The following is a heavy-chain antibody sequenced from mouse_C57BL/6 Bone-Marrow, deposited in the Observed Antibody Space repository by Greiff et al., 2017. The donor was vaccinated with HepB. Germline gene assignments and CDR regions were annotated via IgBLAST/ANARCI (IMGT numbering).Heavy chain of an antibody. CDR3: ARATVVCYYAVDY. D-gene: IGHD1-1*01. Sequence: EVQLMESGPELVKPGASVKISCKASGYSFTGYYMNWVKQSPEKCLEWIGEINPSNGGTTYNQRFKAKATLTVDKSSSTAYMQLKSLTSEYSAVYYCARATVVCYYAVDYWGKGTSVTVSS. CDR2: INPSNGGT. CDR1: GYSFTGYY. J-gene: IGHJ4*01. V-gene: IGHV1-42*01.